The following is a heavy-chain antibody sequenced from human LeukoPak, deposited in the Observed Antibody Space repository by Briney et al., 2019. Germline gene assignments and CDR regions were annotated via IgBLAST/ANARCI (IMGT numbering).Heavy chain of an antibody. D-gene: IGHD5-12*01. CDR1: GYTFSNNG. Sequence: EASVKVSCKASGYTFSNNGISWVRQAPGQGLEWMGWISAYNGNTNYAQKLQGRVTMTTDTSTSTAYMELRSLRSDDTAVYYCARVRYIVATVDVADYWGQGTLVTVSS. CDR3: ARVRYIVATVDVADY. J-gene: IGHJ4*02. V-gene: IGHV1-18*01. CDR2: ISAYNGNT.